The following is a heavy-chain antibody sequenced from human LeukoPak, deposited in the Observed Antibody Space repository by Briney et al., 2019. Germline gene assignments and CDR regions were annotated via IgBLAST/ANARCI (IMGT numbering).Heavy chain of an antibody. D-gene: IGHD1-7*01. CDR2: IKQDGSEK. Sequence: GGSLRLSCAASGFTFSSYAMSWVRQAPGKGLEWVANIKQDGSEKEYADSVRGRFTISRDNAKNSLYLQMNSLRAEDTAVYYCARDEGNYLPKRPFDYWGQGTLVTVSS. V-gene: IGHV3-7*01. J-gene: IGHJ4*02. CDR3: ARDEGNYLPKRPFDY. CDR1: GFTFSSYA.